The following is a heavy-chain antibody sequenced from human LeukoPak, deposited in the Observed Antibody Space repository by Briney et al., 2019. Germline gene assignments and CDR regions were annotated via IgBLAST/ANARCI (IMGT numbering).Heavy chain of an antibody. CDR1: GGSVSFYY. V-gene: IGHV4-59*02. Sequence: SGTLSLTCTVSGGSVSFYYWSWIRQPPGKGLEWIGYIYHSGSTNYNPSLRSRLTISLDTSKNQVSLKLGSVTAADTAIYYCVRAPWDAYTHGAFDIWGQGTMVTVSS. D-gene: IGHD5-24*01. CDR2: IYHSGST. J-gene: IGHJ3*02. CDR3: VRAPWDAYTHGAFDI.